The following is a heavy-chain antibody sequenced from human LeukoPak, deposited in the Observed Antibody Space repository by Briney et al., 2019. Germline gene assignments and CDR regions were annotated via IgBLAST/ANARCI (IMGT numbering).Heavy chain of an antibody. CDR1: GASISSYY. J-gene: IGHJ6*02. V-gene: IGHV4-59*08. D-gene: IGHD3-10*01. CDR3: ARHGTGYYGSGTSYSSVDV. CDR2: IYDSGRT. Sequence: SSETLSLTCTVAGASISSYYSGWIRQPPGEGLEWIGYIYDSGRTNYNPSRKSRVTISVDTSKKQCSLKLSSVTASDTAVYYCARHGTGYYGSGTSYSSVDVSGQGTTVTVSS.